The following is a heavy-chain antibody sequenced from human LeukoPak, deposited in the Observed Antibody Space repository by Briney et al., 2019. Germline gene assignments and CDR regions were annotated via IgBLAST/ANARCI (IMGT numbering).Heavy chain of an antibody. CDR1: GFTFDDYA. CDR2: ISWNSGSI. J-gene: IGHJ3*02. V-gene: IGHV3-9*01. D-gene: IGHD3-3*01. Sequence: GGSLRLSCAASGFTFDDYAMHWVRQAPGKGLEWVSGISWNSGSIGYADSVKGRFTISRDNAKNSLYLQMNSLRAEDTALYYCTTVSKRPYYDFWSGYYADDAFDIWGQGTMVTVSS. CDR3: TTVSKRPYYDFWSGYYADDAFDI.